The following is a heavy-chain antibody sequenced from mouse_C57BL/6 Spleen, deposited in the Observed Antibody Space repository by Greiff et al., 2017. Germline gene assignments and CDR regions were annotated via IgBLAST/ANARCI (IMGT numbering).Heavy chain of an antibody. J-gene: IGHJ2*01. V-gene: IGHV5-6*01. CDR1: GFTFSSYG. Sequence: EVMLVESGGDLVKPGGSLKLSCAASGFTFSSYGMSWVRQTPDKRLEWVATISSGGSYTYYPDSVKGRFTISRDNAKNTLYLQMSSLKSEDTAMYYCARHLRDYFDYWGQGTTLTVSS. CDR2: ISSGGSYT. CDR3: ARHLRDYFDY. D-gene: IGHD1-1*01.